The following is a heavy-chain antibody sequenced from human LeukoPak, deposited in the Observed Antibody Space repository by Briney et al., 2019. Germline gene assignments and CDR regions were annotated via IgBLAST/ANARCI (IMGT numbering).Heavy chain of an antibody. J-gene: IGHJ4*02. V-gene: IGHV4-39*07. Sequence: SETLSLTCTVSGGSISSSSYYWGWIRQPPGKGLEWIGSIYYSGSTYYNPSLKSRVTISVDTSKNQFSLKLSSVTAADTAVYYCARGGLRAAARRGVDYWGQGTLVTVSS. CDR1: GGSISSSSYY. CDR2: IYYSGST. CDR3: ARGGLRAAARRGVDY. D-gene: IGHD6-6*01.